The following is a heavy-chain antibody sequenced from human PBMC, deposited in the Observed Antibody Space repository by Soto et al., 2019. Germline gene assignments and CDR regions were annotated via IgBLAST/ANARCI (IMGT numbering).Heavy chain of an antibody. D-gene: IGHD3-16*01. CDR1: GFPFSNYS. CDR2: ISATGGGT. V-gene: IGHV3-23*01. Sequence: PGGSLRLSCPAYGFPFSNYSMRLVRQAPGKGLEWVSLISATGGGTYYADSVKGRFTISRDNSHNTLYLQVHSLTAEDTAVYYCAKDRRAGGNSAFYFDFWGQGAQVTVSS. J-gene: IGHJ4*02. CDR3: AKDRRAGGNSAFYFDF.